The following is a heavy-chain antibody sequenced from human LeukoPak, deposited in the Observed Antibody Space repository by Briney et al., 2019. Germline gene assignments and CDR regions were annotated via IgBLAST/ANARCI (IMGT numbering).Heavy chain of an antibody. CDR3: AKDTKGYCSS. J-gene: IGHJ4*02. D-gene: IGHD2-15*01. CDR2: IWYDGSNK. V-gene: IGHV3-33*06. CDR1: GFTFSSYG. Sequence: SLRLSCAASGFTFSSYGMHWVRQAPGKGLEWVAVIWYDGSNKYYADSVKGGFTISRDNFKNTLYLQMNSLRAEDTAVYYCAKDTKGYCSSWGQGTLVTVSS.